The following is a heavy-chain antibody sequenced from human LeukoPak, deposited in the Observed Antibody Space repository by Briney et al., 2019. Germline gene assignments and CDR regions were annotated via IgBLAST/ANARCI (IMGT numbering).Heavy chain of an antibody. D-gene: IGHD6-13*01. Sequence: PGRSLRLSCAASGFTFSSYGMHWVRQAPGKELEWVAVISYDGSNKYYADSVKGRFTISRDNAKNSLYLQMNSLRAEDTAVYYCARDQGSSWYFDAFDIWGQGTMVTVSS. J-gene: IGHJ3*02. V-gene: IGHV3-30*03. CDR3: ARDQGSSWYFDAFDI. CDR1: GFTFSSYG. CDR2: ISYDGSNK.